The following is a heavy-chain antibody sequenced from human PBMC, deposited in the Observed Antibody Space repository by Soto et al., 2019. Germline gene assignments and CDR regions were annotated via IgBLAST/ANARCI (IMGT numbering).Heavy chain of an antibody. CDR1: GGSISSSSYY. V-gene: IGHV4-39*02. Sequence: SETLSLTCTVSGGSISSSSYYWGWIRQPPGKGLEWIGSIYYSGSTYYNPSLKSRVTISVDTSKNQFSLKLSSVTAADTAVYYCARELVVQAAMRNYYYYYGMDVWGQGTTVTVSS. CDR3: ARELVVQAAMRNYYYYYGMDV. CDR2: IYYSGST. D-gene: IGHD2-2*01. J-gene: IGHJ6*02.